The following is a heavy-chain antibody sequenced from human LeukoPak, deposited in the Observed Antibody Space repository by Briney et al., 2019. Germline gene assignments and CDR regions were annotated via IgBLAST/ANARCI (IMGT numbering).Heavy chain of an antibody. D-gene: IGHD3-22*01. CDR1: GFTFSSYA. J-gene: IGHJ4*02. CDR2: ISYDGRNN. Sequence: GGSLRLSCAASGFTFSSYAMHWVRQGPGKGLEWLAIISYDGRNNHYGDSVKGRFTISRDNSKNTLHLQMNSLRAKDTAVYYCAKLGFDSSGSHTLFDYWGQGTQVTVSS. CDR3: AKLGFDSSGSHTLFDY. V-gene: IGHV3-30*18.